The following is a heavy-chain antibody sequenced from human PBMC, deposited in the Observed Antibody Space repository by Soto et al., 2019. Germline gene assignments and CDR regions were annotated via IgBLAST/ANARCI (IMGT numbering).Heavy chain of an antibody. Sequence: ASVKVSCKASGYTFTSYAMHSVRQAPGQRLEWMGWINAGNGNTKYSQKFQGRVTITRDTSASTAYMELSSLRSEDTAVYYCARDGYYYDSSGYYPLDYWGQGTLVTVSS. CDR2: INAGNGNT. CDR3: ARDGYYYDSSGYYPLDY. CDR1: GYTFTSYA. V-gene: IGHV1-3*01. D-gene: IGHD3-22*01. J-gene: IGHJ4*02.